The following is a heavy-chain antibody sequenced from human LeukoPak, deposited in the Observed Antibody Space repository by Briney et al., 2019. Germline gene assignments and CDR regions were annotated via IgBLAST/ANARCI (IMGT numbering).Heavy chain of an antibody. V-gene: IGHV4-59*01. J-gene: IGHJ4*02. CDR2: IYYSGST. CDR1: GGSISSYY. Sequence: SGTLSLTCTVSGGSISSYYWSWIRQPPGKGLEWIGYIYYSGSTNYNPSLKSRVTISVDTSKNQFSLKLTSVTTADTAVYYCARSERAGHCFDSWGQGTLVTVSS. CDR3: ARSERAGHCFDS.